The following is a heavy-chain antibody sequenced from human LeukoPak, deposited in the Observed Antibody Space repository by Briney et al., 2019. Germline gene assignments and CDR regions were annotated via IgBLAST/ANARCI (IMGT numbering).Heavy chain of an antibody. CDR2: IGTAGDT. J-gene: IGHJ4*02. CDR3: ARGQPINYYDSSGYYSDY. D-gene: IGHD3-22*01. V-gene: IGHV3-13*01. Sequence: GGSLRLSCAASGFTFSSYDMHWVRQATGKGLEWVSAIGTAGDTYYPGSVKSRFTISRENAKNSLYLQMNSLRAGDTAVYYCARGQPINYYDSSGYYSDYWGQGTLVTVSS. CDR1: GFTFSSYD.